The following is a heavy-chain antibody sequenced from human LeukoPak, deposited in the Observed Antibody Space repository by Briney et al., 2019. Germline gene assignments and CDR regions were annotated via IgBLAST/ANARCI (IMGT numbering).Heavy chain of an antibody. CDR3: ARVGQWLVENDWFDP. CDR1: EYTFAAYY. CDR2: INPNSGDT. Sequence: ASVKVSCKASEYTFAAYYVHWVRQAPGQGLEWMGWINPNSGDTNFAQNFQGRVTMTRDTSISTVYMELSRLRSDDTAVYYCARVGQWLVENDWFDPWGQGTLVTVSS. V-gene: IGHV1-2*02. J-gene: IGHJ5*02. D-gene: IGHD6-19*01.